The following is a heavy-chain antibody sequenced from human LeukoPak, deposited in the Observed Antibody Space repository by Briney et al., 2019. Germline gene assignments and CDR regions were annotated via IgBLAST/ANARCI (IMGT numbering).Heavy chain of an antibody. J-gene: IGHJ6*03. D-gene: IGHD1-14*01. V-gene: IGHV1-8*03. Sequence: ASVKVSCKASGYTFTGYYMHWVRQAPGQGLEWMGWMNPNSGNTGYAQKFQGRVTITRNTSISTAYMELSSLRSEDTAVYYCARAGGPGRGYYYYYMDVWGKGTTVTVSS. CDR2: MNPNSGNT. CDR3: ARAGGPGRGYYYYYMDV. CDR1: GYTFTGYY.